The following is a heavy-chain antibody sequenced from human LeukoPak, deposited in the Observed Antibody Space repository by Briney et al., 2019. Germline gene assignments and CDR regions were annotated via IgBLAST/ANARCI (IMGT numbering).Heavy chain of an antibody. J-gene: IGHJ4*02. CDR3: ARVRTYYDILTGPGDY. V-gene: IGHV4-59*01. Sequence: SETLSLTCTVSGGSISSYYWSWIRQPPGKGLEWIGYIYYSGSTNYNPSLKSRVTISVDTSKNQFSLKLSSVTAADTAVYYCARVRTYYDILTGPGDYWGQGTLVTVSS. CDR1: GGSISSYY. CDR2: IYYSGST. D-gene: IGHD3-9*01.